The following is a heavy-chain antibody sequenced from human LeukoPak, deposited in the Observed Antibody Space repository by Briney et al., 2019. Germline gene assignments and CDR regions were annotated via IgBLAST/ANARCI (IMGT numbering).Heavy chain of an antibody. V-gene: IGHV1-18*01. CDR3: ARDRYGYGYVEIDY. CDR1: GGTFSSYA. J-gene: IGHJ4*02. CDR2: ISAYNGNT. D-gene: IGHD5-18*01. Sequence: ASVKVSCKASGGTFSSYAISWVRQAPGQGLEWMGWISAYNGNTNYAQKLQGRVTMTTDTSTSTAYMGLRSLRSDDTAVYYCARDRYGYGYVEIDYWGQGTLVTVSS.